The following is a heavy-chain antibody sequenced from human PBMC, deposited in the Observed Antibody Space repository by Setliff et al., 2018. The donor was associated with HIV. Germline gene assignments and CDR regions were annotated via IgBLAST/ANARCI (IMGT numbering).Heavy chain of an antibody. CDR2: ISGYNGNT. CDR3: ARGAWYTSGWYSSRYMDV. Sequence: ASVKVSCKASGYTFTNYGISWVRQAPGQGLEWMGWISGYNGNTNYAQKLQGRVTMTTDTSTSTAYMELRSLRSDDTAVYYCARGAWYTSGWYSSRYMDVWGKGTTVTVSS. J-gene: IGHJ6*03. D-gene: IGHD6-19*01. V-gene: IGHV1-18*01. CDR1: GYTFTNYG.